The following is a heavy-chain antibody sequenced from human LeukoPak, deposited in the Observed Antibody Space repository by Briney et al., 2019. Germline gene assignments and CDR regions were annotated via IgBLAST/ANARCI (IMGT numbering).Heavy chain of an antibody. V-gene: IGHV3-49*04. D-gene: IGHD3-3*01. Sequence: GGSLRLSCTASGFTFGDYAMSWVRQAPGKGLEWVGFIRSKAYGGTAEYAASVKGRFTISRDDSKSIAYLQMNSLKTEDTAVYYCTRAQYDFWSGYSHDAFDIWGQGTMVTVSS. CDR3: TRAQYDFWSGYSHDAFDI. CDR2: IRSKAYGGTA. J-gene: IGHJ3*02. CDR1: GFTFGDYA.